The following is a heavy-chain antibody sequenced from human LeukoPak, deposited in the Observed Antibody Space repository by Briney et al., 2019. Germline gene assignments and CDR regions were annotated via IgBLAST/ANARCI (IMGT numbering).Heavy chain of an antibody. D-gene: IGHD3-3*01. Sequence: PGGSLRLSCAASGFTFDDYGVSWVRQTPGKGLEWVSGINWNGGSTGYADSVKGRFTISRDNAKNSLYLQMNSLRAEDTAFYYCARARITIFGVVIRDAFDIWGQGTMVTVSS. CDR1: GFTFDDYG. CDR3: ARARITIFGVVIRDAFDI. J-gene: IGHJ3*02. CDR2: INWNGGST. V-gene: IGHV3-20*04.